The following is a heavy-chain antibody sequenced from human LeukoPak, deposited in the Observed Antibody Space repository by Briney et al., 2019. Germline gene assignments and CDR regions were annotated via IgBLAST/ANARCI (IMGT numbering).Heavy chain of an antibody. J-gene: IGHJ4*02. V-gene: IGHV4-34*01. CDR2: INHSGST. CDR3: ARRMGRWLQYLYYFDY. CDR1: GGSFSGYY. D-gene: IGHD5-24*01. Sequence: KPSETLSLTCAVYGGSFSGYYWSWIRQPPGKGLEWIGEINHSGSTNYNPSLKSRVTISVDTSKNQFSLKLSSVTAADTAVYYCARRMGRWLQYLYYFDYWGQGTLVTVSS.